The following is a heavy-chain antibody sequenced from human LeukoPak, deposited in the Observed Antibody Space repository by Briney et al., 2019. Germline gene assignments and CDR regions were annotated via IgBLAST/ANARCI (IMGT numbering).Heavy chain of an antibody. J-gene: IGHJ6*02. CDR1: GFTFSSYW. Sequence: GGSLRLSCAASGFTFSSYWMSWVRQAPGKGLEWVANIKQDGSEKYYVDSVKGRFTISRDNAKNSLYLQMNSLRAEDTAVYYCASGVSQQLVSVSGYYYGMDVWGQGTTVTVSS. CDR3: ASGVSQQLVSVSGYYYGMDV. V-gene: IGHV3-7*02. CDR2: IKQDGSEK. D-gene: IGHD6-13*01.